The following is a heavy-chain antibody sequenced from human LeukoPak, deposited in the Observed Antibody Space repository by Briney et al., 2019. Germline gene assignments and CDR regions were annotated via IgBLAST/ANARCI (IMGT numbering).Heavy chain of an antibody. CDR3: AKLSDFYLDGYYFDY. D-gene: IGHD3-22*01. CDR1: GFTFSSYA. V-gene: IGHV3-23*01. J-gene: IGHJ4*02. CDR2: ISGSGVST. Sequence: GGSLRLSCAASGFTFSSYAMSWVRQAPGKGLEWVSAISGSGVSTYYADSVKGRFTISRDSSKNTLYLQMNSLRAEDTAVYYCAKLSDFYLDGYYFDYWGQGTLVTVSS.